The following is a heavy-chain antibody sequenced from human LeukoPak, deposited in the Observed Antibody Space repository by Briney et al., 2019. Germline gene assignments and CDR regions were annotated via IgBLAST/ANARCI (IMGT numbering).Heavy chain of an antibody. J-gene: IGHJ4*02. D-gene: IGHD3-3*01. Sequence: GGSLRLSCAASGFTFSSYAMSWVRQAPGKGLEWVSAISGSGYSTYYADSVKGRFTIPRDNSKNTLYLQMNSLRAEDTAVYYCAKGRFFTADASFFDFWGQGTLVTVSS. CDR2: ISGSGYST. CDR1: GFTFSSYA. CDR3: AKGRFFTADASFFDF. V-gene: IGHV3-23*01.